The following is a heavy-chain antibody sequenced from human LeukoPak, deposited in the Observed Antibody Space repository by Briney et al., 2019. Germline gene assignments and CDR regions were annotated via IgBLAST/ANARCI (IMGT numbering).Heavy chain of an antibody. CDR3: AFLAHIVTTTRGDLDY. Sequence: ASVKVSFKASGGTFSSYAISWVRQAPGQGFEWMGGIIPIFGTAKYAQKFQGGVTITADESTSTAYLELDSLRSEDTAVYYCAFLAHIVTTTRGDLDYWGQGTLVTVSS. D-gene: IGHD5-12*01. CDR2: IIPIFGTA. CDR1: GGTFSSYA. V-gene: IGHV1-69*01. J-gene: IGHJ4*02.